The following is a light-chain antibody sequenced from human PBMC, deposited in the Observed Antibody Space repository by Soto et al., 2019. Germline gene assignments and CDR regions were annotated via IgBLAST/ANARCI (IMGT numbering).Light chain of an antibody. V-gene: IGLV4-69*01. CDR2: FNSDGSH. J-gene: IGLJ2*01. CDR1: SGHSSYA. CDR3: QTWGTGMV. Sequence: QSVLTQSPSASASLGASVKLTCTLSSGHSSYAIAWHQQQPEKGPRYLMKFNSDGSHSKGDGIPDRFSGSSSGAERYLTISSLQSEDEADYYCQTWGTGMVFGGGTQLSVL.